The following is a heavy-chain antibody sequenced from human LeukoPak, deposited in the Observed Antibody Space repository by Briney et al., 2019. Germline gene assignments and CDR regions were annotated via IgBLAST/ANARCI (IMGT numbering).Heavy chain of an antibody. CDR3: ARGFNDFWSGSQLEY. J-gene: IGHJ4*02. V-gene: IGHV3-30-3*01. CDR2: ISYDGGKT. Sequence: GGSLRLSCAASGFIFSGYAMHWVRQAPGKGLEWVAVISYDGGKTCYADSVKGRFTISRDNSKSTLYLQMNSLRSEDTAVYYCARGFNDFWSGSQLEYWGQGTLVTVSS. D-gene: IGHD3-3*01. CDR1: GFIFSGYA.